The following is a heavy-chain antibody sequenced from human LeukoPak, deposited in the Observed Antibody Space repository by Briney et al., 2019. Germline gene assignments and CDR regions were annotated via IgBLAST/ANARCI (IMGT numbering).Heavy chain of an antibody. D-gene: IGHD4-17*01. CDR2: INTNTGNS. V-gene: IGHV7-4-1*02. CDR3: ARSNNDGDYLGVGFDY. Sequence: ASVKVSCKASGYTFSSYAMNWVRQAPGQGLEWMGWINTNTGNSTYAQGFTGRFVFSLDTSVSTAYLQISSLQAEDTAVYYCARSNNDGDYLGVGFDYWGQGTLVTVSS. CDR1: GYTFSSYA. J-gene: IGHJ4*02.